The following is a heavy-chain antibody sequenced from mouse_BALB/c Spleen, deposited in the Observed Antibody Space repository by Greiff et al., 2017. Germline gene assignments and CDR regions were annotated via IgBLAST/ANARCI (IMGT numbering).Heavy chain of an antibody. CDR1: GYTFTSYW. CDR2: INPSNGRT. V-gene: IGHV1S81*02. Sequence: QVQLQQPGAELVKPGASVKLSCKASGYTFTSYWMHWVKQRPGQGLEWIGEINPSNGRTNYNEKFKSKATLTVDKSSSTAYMQLSSLTSEDSAVYYCARGGNRSLFDYWGQGTTLTVSS. J-gene: IGHJ2*01. D-gene: IGHD2-1*01. CDR3: ARGGNRSLFDY.